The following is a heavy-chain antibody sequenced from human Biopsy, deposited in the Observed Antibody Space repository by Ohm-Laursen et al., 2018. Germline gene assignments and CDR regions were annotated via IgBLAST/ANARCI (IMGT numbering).Heavy chain of an antibody. J-gene: IGHJ5*02. CDR2: IYNTETT. CDR1: GGSISSSTTYY. V-gene: IGHV4-39*01. Sequence: DTLSLTCTVSGGSISSSTTYYWAWLRQPPGKGLEWIGNIYNTETTFYNPSLKSRVTISVDTSTNQFSLKVSSVTAADTALYFCARHPTGFWFDPWGHGTLVTVSS. CDR3: ARHPTGFWFDP.